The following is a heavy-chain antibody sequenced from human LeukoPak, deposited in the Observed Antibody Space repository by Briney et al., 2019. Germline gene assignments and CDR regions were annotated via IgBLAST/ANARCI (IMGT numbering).Heavy chain of an antibody. CDR2: IRGSGGST. CDR1: GFTFSSYA. Sequence: GGSLRLSCASSGFTFSSYALSWVRQAPGKGLEWVSAIRGSGGSTYYADSVKGRFTISRDNSKNTLYLQMNSLRAEDTAVYYCAKKQGVTIFGVVIRKEGWFDPWGQGTLVTVSS. CDR3: AKKQGVTIFGVVIRKEGWFDP. V-gene: IGHV3-23*01. D-gene: IGHD3-3*01. J-gene: IGHJ5*02.